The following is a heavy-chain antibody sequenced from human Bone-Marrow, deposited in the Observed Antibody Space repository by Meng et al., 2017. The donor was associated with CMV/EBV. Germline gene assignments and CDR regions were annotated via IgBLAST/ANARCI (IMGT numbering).Heavy chain of an antibody. CDR2: IYYNETT. J-gene: IGHJ6*02. D-gene: IGHD2-2*01. V-gene: IGHV4-39*07. Sequence: SQSLSPTCSVSTRSLTSISTYWGWIRQPTGKGLEWIGNIYYNETTYYNASLKSRVTISVDTSKNQFSLKLSSVTAADTAVYYCARGVRVYCSSTCCSYYYYGMAVWGQGPTVTVSS. CDR1: TRSLTSISTY. CDR3: ARGVRVYCSSTCCSYYYYGMAV.